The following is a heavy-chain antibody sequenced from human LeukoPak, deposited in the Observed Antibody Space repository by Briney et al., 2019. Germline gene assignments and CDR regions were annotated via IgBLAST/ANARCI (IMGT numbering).Heavy chain of an antibody. J-gene: IGHJ4*02. D-gene: IGHD6-19*01. CDR3: ARGPGIVVAVYHGY. V-gene: IGHV4-34*01. Sequence: KPSETLSLTCAVYGGSFSGYYWSWIRQPPGKGLEWIGEINHSGCYNYNTSLKSRVTISVDTSKNQLSLKLSSVAAADTALYYCARGPGIVVAVYHGYWGQGTLVTVSS. CDR2: INHSGCY. CDR1: GGSFSGYY.